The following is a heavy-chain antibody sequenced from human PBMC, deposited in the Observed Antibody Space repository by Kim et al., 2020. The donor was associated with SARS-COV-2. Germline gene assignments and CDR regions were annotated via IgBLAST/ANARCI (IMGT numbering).Heavy chain of an antibody. CDR2: ISYDGSNK. CDR1: GFTFSSYG. D-gene: IGHD3-9*01. J-gene: IGHJ4*02. V-gene: IGHV3-30*18. Sequence: GGSLRLSCAASGFTFSSYGMHWVRQAPGKGLEWVAVISYDGSNKYYADSVKGRFTISRDNSKNTLYLQMNSLRAEDTAVYYCAKDLAGYSPFDYWGQGTLVTVSS. CDR3: AKDLAGYSPFDY.